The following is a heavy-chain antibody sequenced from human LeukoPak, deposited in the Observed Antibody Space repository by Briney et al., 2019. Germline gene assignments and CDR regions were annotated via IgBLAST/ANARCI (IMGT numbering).Heavy chain of an antibody. V-gene: IGHV3-48*04. D-gene: IGHD1-26*01. J-gene: IGHJ4*02. CDR1: GFTFSSYS. CDR3: AKDAVGGTAYYFDY. CDR2: ISSSSSTI. Sequence: GGSLRLSCAASGFTFSSYSMNWVRQAPGKGLEWVSYISSSSSTIYYADSVKGRFTISRDNAKNSLYLQMNRLRAEDTAVYYCAKDAVGGTAYYFDYWGQGTLVSVSS.